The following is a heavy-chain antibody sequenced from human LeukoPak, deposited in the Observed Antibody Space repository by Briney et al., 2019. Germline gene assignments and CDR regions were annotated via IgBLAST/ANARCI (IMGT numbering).Heavy chain of an antibody. CDR3: ARSVEGYCSGGSCYSYYYYMDV. CDR1: GGSISSSSYY. CDR2: IYYSGST. J-gene: IGHJ6*03. Sequence: PSETLSLTCTVSGGSISSSSYYWSWIRQPPGEGLEWIGYIYYSGSTDYNPSLKSRVTISVDTSKNQFTLKLSSVTAADTAVYYCARSVEGYCSGGSCYSYYYYMDVWGKGTTVTVSS. V-gene: IGHV4-61*01. D-gene: IGHD2-15*01.